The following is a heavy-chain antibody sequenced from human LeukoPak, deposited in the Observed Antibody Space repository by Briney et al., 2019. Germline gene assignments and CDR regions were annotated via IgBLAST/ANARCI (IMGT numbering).Heavy chain of an antibody. CDR2: ISGRGGST. V-gene: IGHV3-23*01. D-gene: IGHD3-22*01. CDR1: GFTFSSYW. CDR3: AKGGGLYFDSSGYYRYFDQ. J-gene: IGHJ4*02. Sequence: GGSLRLSCAASGFTFSSYWMSWVRQAPGKGLEWVSAISGRGGSTFYADSVKGRFTISRDNSKNTLYLQMNSLRAEDTAVYYCAKGGGLYFDSSGYYRYFDQWGQGTLVTVSS.